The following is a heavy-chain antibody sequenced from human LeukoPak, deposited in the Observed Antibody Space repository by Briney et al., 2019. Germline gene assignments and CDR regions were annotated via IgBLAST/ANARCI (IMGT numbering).Heavy chain of an antibody. J-gene: IGHJ4*02. CDR3: ARDHNPYYGDYCDY. V-gene: IGHV1-2*02. CDR1: GNTFTGYY. CDR2: MNPNSGDT. D-gene: IGHD4-17*01. Sequence: GASVKVSCKASGNTFTGYYMHWLRQAPGQGLEWMGWMNPNSGDTNYAQSFQGRVTMTRDTSISTAYMELSRLRSDDTAVYYCARDHNPYYGDYCDYWGQGTLVTVSS.